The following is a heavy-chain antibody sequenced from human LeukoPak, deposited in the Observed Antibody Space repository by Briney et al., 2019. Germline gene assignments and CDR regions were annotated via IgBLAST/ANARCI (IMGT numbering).Heavy chain of an antibody. CDR1: GGSISSYY. D-gene: IGHD3-16*02. Sequence: PSETLSLTCTVSGGSISSYYWSWIRQPPGKGLEWIGYIYYSGSTNYNPSLKSRVTISVDTSKNQFSLKLSSVTAADTAVYYCARIQRDYYYIWGTYRYGAFDIWGQGTMVTVSS. V-gene: IGHV4-59*12. CDR3: ARIQRDYYYIWGTYRYGAFDI. CDR2: IYYSGST. J-gene: IGHJ3*02.